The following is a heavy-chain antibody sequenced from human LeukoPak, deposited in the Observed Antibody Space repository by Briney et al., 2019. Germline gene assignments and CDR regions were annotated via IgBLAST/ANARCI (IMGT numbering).Heavy chain of an antibody. J-gene: IGHJ2*01. CDR3: ARGTMRWYFDL. Sequence: KPSETLSLTCTVSGGSISSYYWSWIRQPPGKGLEWIGYIFYSGSTNYNPSLKSRVTISGHTSKNQFSLKLSSVTAADTAVYYCARGTMRWYFDLWGRGTLVTVSS. V-gene: IGHV4-59*01. CDR2: IFYSGST. D-gene: IGHD1-7*01. CDR1: GGSISSYY.